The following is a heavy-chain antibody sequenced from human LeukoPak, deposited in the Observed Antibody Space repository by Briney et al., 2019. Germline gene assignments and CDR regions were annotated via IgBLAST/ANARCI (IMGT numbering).Heavy chain of an antibody. CDR2: IYYSGST. D-gene: IGHD3-22*01. CDR1: GGSISSYY. CDR3: ASSQGFGSSGYFDY. V-gene: IGHV4-59*01. J-gene: IGHJ4*02. Sequence: SETPSLTCTVSGGSISSYYWSWIRQPPGKGLEWIGYIYYSGSTNYNPSLKSRVTISVDTSKNQFSLKLSSVTAADTAVYYCASSQGFGSSGYFDYWGQGTLVTVSS.